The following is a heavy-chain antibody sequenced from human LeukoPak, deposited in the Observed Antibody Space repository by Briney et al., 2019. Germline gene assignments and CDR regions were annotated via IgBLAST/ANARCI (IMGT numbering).Heavy chain of an antibody. CDR2: IYHSGTT. D-gene: IGHD1-26*01. CDR1: GNSISSVSPTDW. J-gene: IGHJ5*01. CDR3: ARSPSGSSSRWFES. V-gene: IGHV4-4*02. Sequence: PSGTLSLTCSVAGNSISSVSPTDWWNWVRQPPGKGLEWIGEIYHSGTTNYNPSLKSRVTISVDKSKNYFSLNLNSVTAADTAVYYCARSPSGSSSRWFESWGQGTLVSVSS.